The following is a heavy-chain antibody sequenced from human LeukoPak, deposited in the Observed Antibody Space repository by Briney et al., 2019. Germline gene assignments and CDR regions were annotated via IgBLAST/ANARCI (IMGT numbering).Heavy chain of an antibody. CDR3: ARGPDEDYYYYYGMDV. Sequence: SETLSLTCAVYGVSFSGYYWSWIRQPPGKGLEWIGEINHSGSTNYNPSLKSRVTISVDTSKNQFSLKLSSVTAADTAVYYCARGPDEDYYYYYGMDVWGQGTTVTVSS. CDR2: INHSGST. V-gene: IGHV4-34*01. CDR1: GVSFSGYY. J-gene: IGHJ6*02.